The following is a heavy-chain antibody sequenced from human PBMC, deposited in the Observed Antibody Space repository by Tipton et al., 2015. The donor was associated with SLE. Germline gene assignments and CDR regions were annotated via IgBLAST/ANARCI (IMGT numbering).Heavy chain of an antibody. D-gene: IGHD4-17*01. J-gene: IGHJ4*02. CDR2: IYYSGST. V-gene: IGHV4-39*07. CDR1: GGSVSSGSFY. CDR3: ARDPNFGDPGTFDY. Sequence: TLSLTCSVSGGSVSSGSFYWGWIRQPPGKGLEWIGSIYYSGSTYYNPSLKSRVTISVDTSKNQFSLKLSSVTAADTAVYYCARDPNFGDPGTFDYWGQGTLVTVSS.